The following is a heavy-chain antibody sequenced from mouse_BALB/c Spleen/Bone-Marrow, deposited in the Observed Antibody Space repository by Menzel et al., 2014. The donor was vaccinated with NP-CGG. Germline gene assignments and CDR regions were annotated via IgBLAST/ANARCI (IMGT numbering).Heavy chain of an antibody. CDR2: INPNNGGT. V-gene: IGHV1-18*01. CDR3: GRKDYGYNYAMDY. J-gene: IGHJ4*01. Sequence: EVQLQQSGPELVKPGASVKISCKTSGYTFTEYTMHWVKQSHGKSLEWIGGINPNNGGTSYNQKFKGKATLTVDKSANTGYKKLRSKTYEDSAVYYSGRKDYGYNYAMDYWGQGTSVTVSS. CDR1: GYTFTEYT. D-gene: IGHD1-2*01.